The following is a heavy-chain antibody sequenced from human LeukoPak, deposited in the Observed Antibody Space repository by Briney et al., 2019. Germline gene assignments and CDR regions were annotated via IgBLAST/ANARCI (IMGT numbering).Heavy chain of an antibody. CDR1: GFTFSTYW. CDR3: ARGTTNWERGLDAFDI. Sequence: GGSLRLSCAASGFTFSTYWMSWVRQAPGKGLEWVANIKQGGSDKYYVDSVKGRFTTSRDNAKDSLYLQMNSLRAEDTAVYYCARGTTNWERGLDAFDIWGQGTMVTVSS. D-gene: IGHD7-27*01. V-gene: IGHV3-7*01. J-gene: IGHJ3*02. CDR2: IKQGGSDK.